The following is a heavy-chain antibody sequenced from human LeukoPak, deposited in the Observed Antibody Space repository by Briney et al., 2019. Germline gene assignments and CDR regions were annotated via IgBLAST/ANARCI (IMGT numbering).Heavy chain of an antibody. Sequence: PSETLSLTCTVSGGPISSYYWSWIRQPPGKGLEWIGYIYYSGSTNYNPSLKSRVTISVDTSKNQFSLKLSSVTAADTAVYYCARNYGDYVDYWGQGTLVTVSS. CDR2: IYYSGST. D-gene: IGHD4-17*01. CDR3: ARNYGDYVDY. CDR1: GGPISSYY. J-gene: IGHJ4*02. V-gene: IGHV4-59*01.